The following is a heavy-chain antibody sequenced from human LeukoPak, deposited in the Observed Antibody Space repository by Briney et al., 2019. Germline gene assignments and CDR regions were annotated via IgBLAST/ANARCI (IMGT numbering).Heavy chain of an antibody. CDR1: GFIFNNYW. D-gene: IGHD2-15*01. J-gene: IGHJ3*02. CDR3: ARVNPLLAPGAFDI. CDR2: IKQDGSEK. V-gene: IGHV3-7*01. Sequence: AGGSLRLSCAASGFIFNNYWMTWVRQAPGKGLAWVANIKQDGSEKYYADSVKGRFTISRDNVKNLLSLQMSSLRGEDTAVYFCARVNPLLAPGAFDIWGQGTMVAVSS.